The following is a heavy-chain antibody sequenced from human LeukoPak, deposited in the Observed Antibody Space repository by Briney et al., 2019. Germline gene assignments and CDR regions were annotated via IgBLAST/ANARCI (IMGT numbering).Heavy chain of an antibody. Sequence: GESLRISCKGSGYSFTSYWISWVRQMPGKGLEWMGRIDPSDSYTNYSPSFQSHVAISADKSISTAYLQWSSLKASDTAMYYCARHWGYSGYDQLYFDYWGQGTLVTVSS. CDR3: ARHWGYSGYDQLYFDY. CDR2: IDPSDSYT. D-gene: IGHD5-12*01. CDR1: GYSFTSYW. V-gene: IGHV5-10-1*01. J-gene: IGHJ4*02.